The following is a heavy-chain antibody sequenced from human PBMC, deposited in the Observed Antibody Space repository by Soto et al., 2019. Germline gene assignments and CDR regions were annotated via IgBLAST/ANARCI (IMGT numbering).Heavy chain of an antibody. CDR3: AREGGAQYYYGSGSYYKEKGHYYNMDV. V-gene: IGHV1-46*03. D-gene: IGHD3-10*01. J-gene: IGHJ6*03. CDR1: GYTFTSYY. CDR2: INPSGGST. Sequence: ASVKVSCKASGYTFTSYYMHWVRQAPGQGLEWMGIINPSGGSTSYAQKFQGRVTMTRDTSTSTVYMELSSLRSEDTAVYYCAREGGAQYYYGSGSYYKEKGHYYNMDVWGKGTTVTVSS.